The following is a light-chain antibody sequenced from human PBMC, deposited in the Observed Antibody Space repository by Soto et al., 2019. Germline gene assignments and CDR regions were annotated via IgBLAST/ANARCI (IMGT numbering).Light chain of an antibody. CDR3: QQYNIYWT. V-gene: IGKV1-33*01. CDR1: QDISNY. CDR2: DAS. Sequence: DIQMTQSPSSLSASVGDRFTITCQASQDISNYLNRYQQKPGKAPKLLIYDASNLETGVPSRFSGSGSGTEFTLTISSLQPDDIATYYCQQYNIYWTFGQGTKVDIK. J-gene: IGKJ1*01.